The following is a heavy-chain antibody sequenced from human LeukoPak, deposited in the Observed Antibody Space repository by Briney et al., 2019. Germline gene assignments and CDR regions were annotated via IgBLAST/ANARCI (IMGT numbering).Heavy chain of an antibody. D-gene: IGHD2-2*03. Sequence: GRSLRLSCAASGFTFDDYAMHWVRQAPGKGLEWVSGISWNSGSIGYADSVKGRFTISRDNAKNSLYLQMNSLRAEDTALYCCAKDDGYCSSTSCSSFDYWGQGTLVTVSS. J-gene: IGHJ4*02. V-gene: IGHV3-9*01. CDR3: AKDDGYCSSTSCSSFDY. CDR2: ISWNSGSI. CDR1: GFTFDDYA.